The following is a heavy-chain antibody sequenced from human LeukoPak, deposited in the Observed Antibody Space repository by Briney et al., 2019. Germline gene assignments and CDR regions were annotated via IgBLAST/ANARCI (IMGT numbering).Heavy chain of an antibody. CDR3: ARGRFYCSGGSCYPDPYYFDY. CDR1: GYTFTSYD. CDR2: MNPNSGNT. D-gene: IGHD2-15*01. V-gene: IGHV1-8*01. Sequence: ASVKVSCKASGYTFTSYDINWVRQATGQGLEWMGWMNPNSGNTGYAQKFQGRVTMTRNTSISTAYMELSSLRSEDTAVYYCARGRFYCSGGSCYPDPYYFDYWGQGTLVTVSS. J-gene: IGHJ4*02.